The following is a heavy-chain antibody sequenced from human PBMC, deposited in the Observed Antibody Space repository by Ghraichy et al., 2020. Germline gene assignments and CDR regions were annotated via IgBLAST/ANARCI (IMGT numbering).Heavy chain of an antibody. Sequence: ALVKVSCKASGFTFTNYGFVWVRQAPGQGLEWMGWIGAYNGATNYAQKLQGRVTMTTDTSTSTAYMELRSLRSDDPAVYYCAKDDDHTVDYWGQGTLVTVSS. CDR1: GFTFTNYG. D-gene: IGHD1-14*01. J-gene: IGHJ4*02. CDR2: IGAYNGAT. CDR3: AKDDDHTVDY. V-gene: IGHV1-18*04.